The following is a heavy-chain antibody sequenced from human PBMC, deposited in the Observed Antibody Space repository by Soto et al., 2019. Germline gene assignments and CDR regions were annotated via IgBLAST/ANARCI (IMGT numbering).Heavy chain of an antibody. CDR1: GYTFTSYG. J-gene: IGHJ6*02. D-gene: IGHD1-26*01. V-gene: IGHV1-18*01. Sequence: QVQLVQSGAEVKKPGASVKVSCKASGYTFTSYGISWVRQAPGQGLAWMGWISAYNGNTNYAQKLQGRVTMTTDTSTSTAYRELRSLRSDDTAVYYCARDGSGSYYYYDYGMDVWGQGTTGTVSS. CDR2: ISAYNGNT. CDR3: ARDGSGSYYYYDYGMDV.